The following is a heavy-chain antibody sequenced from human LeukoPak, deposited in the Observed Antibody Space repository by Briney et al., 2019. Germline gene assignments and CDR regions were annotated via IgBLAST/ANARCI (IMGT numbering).Heavy chain of an antibody. Sequence: GGSLRLSCAASGFTFSSYAVSWVRQAPGKGLEWVSAISGSGGSTYYADSVKGRFTISRDNSKNTLYLQMNSLRAEDTAVYYCAKAQDIVVVPGGVFDYWGQGTLVTVSS. CDR1: GFTFSSYA. CDR3: AKAQDIVVVPGGVFDY. V-gene: IGHV3-23*01. J-gene: IGHJ4*02. CDR2: ISGSGGST. D-gene: IGHD2-2*01.